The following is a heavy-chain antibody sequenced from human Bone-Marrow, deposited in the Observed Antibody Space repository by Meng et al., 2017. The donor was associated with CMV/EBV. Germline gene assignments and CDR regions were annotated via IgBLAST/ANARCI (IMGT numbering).Heavy chain of an antibody. CDR2: ISYDGSTK. V-gene: IGHV3-30-3*01. D-gene: IGHD3-9*01. J-gene: IGHJ4*02. CDR3: AKAPLTGYFPFDY. CDR1: GFTFSSYA. Sequence: CAASGFTFSSYAMHWVRQAPGKGLEWVTVISYDGSTKYYADSMKGRFTISRDNSKNTLYLQMSSLRAEDTAVYYCAKAPLTGYFPFDYWGQGTLVTVSS.